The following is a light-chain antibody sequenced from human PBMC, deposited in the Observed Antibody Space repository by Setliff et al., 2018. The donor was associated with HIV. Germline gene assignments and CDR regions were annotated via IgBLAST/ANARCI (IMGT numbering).Light chain of an antibody. V-gene: IGLV2-14*03. CDR2: GVT. J-gene: IGLJ2*01. Sequence: QSVLPQPASVSGSLGQSVTISCSGTTADIGAYDYVSWYQHHPGKAPKLIISGVTKRPSGVSERFSGSKSGSTASLTVPGLQPEDEADYYCCSFFTSSTLDVIFGGGTK. CDR1: TADIGAYDY. CDR3: CSFFTSSTLDVI.